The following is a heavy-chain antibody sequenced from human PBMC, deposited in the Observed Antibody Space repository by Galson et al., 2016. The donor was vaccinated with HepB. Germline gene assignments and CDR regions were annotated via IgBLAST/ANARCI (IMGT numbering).Heavy chain of an antibody. Sequence: TLSLTCAVSGVSISSAGYSWTWVRQPPGKALEWIGHIFHSGREYQNPSLQSRLTISVDKSRNQFSLRLVSVTAADTAVYYCARDYASAMGGMDVWGQGTTVTVS. J-gene: IGHJ6*02. CDR1: GVSISSAGYS. D-gene: IGHD3-10*01. CDR2: IFHSGRE. CDR3: ARDYASAMGGMDV. V-gene: IGHV4-30-2*01.